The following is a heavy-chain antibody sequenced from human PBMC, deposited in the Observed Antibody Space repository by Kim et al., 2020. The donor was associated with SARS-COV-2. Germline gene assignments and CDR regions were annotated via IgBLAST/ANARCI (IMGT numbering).Heavy chain of an antibody. D-gene: IGHD3-10*01. J-gene: IGHJ4*02. CDR3: TRGAYGSGSSWDY. V-gene: IGHV3-74*01. Sequence: YADSVKGRFTISRDNAKNTLYLQMNSLRVEDTAVYYCTRGAYGSGSSWDYWGRGSLVTVSS.